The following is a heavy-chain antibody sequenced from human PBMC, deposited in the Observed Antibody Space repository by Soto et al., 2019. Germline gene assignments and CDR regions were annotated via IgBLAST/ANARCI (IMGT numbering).Heavy chain of an antibody. D-gene: IGHD6-13*01. V-gene: IGHV1-18*01. Sequence: QVPLVQSGPELKMTGASVKVSCTASGYLFPSFGVSWVRQAPGQGLEWVGWISAHAGFTNYAPKFQGRATMSTHSSVATAYLEVRNLKPDDTAVKICVRVRIRAAGVGVDSWGQGTQVTVSS. CDR3: VRVRIRAAGVGVDS. CDR2: ISAHAGFT. CDR1: GYLFPSFG. J-gene: IGHJ4*02.